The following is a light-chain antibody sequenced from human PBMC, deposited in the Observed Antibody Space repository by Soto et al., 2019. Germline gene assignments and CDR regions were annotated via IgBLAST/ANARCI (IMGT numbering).Light chain of an antibody. CDR1: QSVSSN. CDR3: QHYNNWPLT. J-gene: IGKJ4*01. Sequence: EIVMTQSPATLSVSPGERATLSCRASQSVSSNLAWYQHKPGQAPRLLIYGASTRATGIPARFSGSGSGTEFTLTVSSLQSDDFVVYYCQHYNNWPLTFGGGTKVEIK. CDR2: GAS. V-gene: IGKV3-15*01.